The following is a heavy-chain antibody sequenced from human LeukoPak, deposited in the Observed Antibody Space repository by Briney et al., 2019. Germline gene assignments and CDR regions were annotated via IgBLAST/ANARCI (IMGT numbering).Heavy chain of an antibody. CDR3: ARELEYPQQLVPLFASRGA. CDR1: GGSISSSSYY. Sequence: SETLSLTCTVSGGSISSSSYYWGWIRQPPGKGLEWIGSIYYSGSTYYNPSLKSRVTISVDTSKNQFSLKLSSVTAADTAVYYCARELEYPQQLVPLFASRGAWGQGTLVTVSS. V-gene: IGHV4-39*07. D-gene: IGHD6-13*01. J-gene: IGHJ4*02. CDR2: IYYSGST.